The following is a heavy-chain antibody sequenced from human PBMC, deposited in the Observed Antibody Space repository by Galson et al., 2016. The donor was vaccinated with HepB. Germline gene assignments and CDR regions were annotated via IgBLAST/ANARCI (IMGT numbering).Heavy chain of an antibody. Sequence: QSGAEVKKPGESLKISCKGSGHSFVEYWIVWMRQMPGKGLEWMGMVYPGDSETRYSPSFQGQVTFSADKSLYTASVQWGSLKTSDSAMYCCAAREANGFSLWGQGTLVTVAA. CDR1: GHSFVEYW. V-gene: IGHV5-51*03. J-gene: IGHJ4*02. CDR3: AAREANGFSL. D-gene: IGHD2-8*01. CDR2: VYPGDSET.